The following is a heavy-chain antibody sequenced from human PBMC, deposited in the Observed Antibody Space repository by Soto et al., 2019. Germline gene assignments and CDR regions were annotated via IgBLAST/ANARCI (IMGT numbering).Heavy chain of an antibody. Sequence: TSETLSLTCAVSGGSISSGGYSWSWIRQPPGKGLEWIYYIYHSGSTYYNPSLKSRVTISVDRSKNQFSLKLSSVTAADTAVYYCARGFGAPSHGMDVWGQGTTVTVSS. D-gene: IGHD3-16*01. J-gene: IGHJ6*02. CDR2: IYHSGST. CDR1: GGSISSGGYS. CDR3: ARGFGAPSHGMDV. V-gene: IGHV4-30-2*01.